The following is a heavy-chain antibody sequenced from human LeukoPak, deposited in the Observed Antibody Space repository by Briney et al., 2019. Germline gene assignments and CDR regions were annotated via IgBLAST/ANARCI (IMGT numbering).Heavy chain of an antibody. J-gene: IGHJ4*02. Sequence: GGSLRLSCAASGFTFSSSAMSWVRQAPGKGLEWVSAISNNGGYTYYADSVQGRFTISRDNSKSTLCLQMNSLRAEDTAVYYCAKQLGYCSDGSCYFPYWGRGTLVTVSS. CDR1: GFTFSSSA. CDR3: AKQLGYCSDGSCYFPY. V-gene: IGHV3-23*01. CDR2: ISNNGGYT. D-gene: IGHD2-15*01.